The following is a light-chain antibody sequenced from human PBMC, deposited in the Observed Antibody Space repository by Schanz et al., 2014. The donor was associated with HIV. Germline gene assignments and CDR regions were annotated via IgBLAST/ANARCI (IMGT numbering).Light chain of an antibody. Sequence: EIVLTQSPATLSLSPGERATLSCRASQSVSSYLAWYQQKPGQAPRLLIYGAFSRATGIPDRFSGGGSGTXFTLPISRLEPEDVEVYSCQQYSASPRTFGQGTRLEIK. CDR1: QSVSSY. CDR3: QQYSASPRT. V-gene: IGKV3-20*01. J-gene: IGKJ1*01. CDR2: GAF.